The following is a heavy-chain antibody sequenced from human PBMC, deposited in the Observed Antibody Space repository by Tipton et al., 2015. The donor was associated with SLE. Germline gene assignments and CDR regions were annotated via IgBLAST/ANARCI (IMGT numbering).Heavy chain of an antibody. CDR2: VTTSGFGT. Sequence: GSLRLSCAASGFTVSSSYMSWVRQAPGKGLEWVSTVTTSGFGTYYADSLKGQFTISRDNSKNTLYLQMNSLRAEDTAVYYCARDSDYYDSSGFSSYYFDYWGQGTLVTVSS. CDR3: ARDSDYYDSSGFSSYYFDY. J-gene: IGHJ4*02. V-gene: IGHV3-53*01. D-gene: IGHD3-22*01. CDR1: GFTVSSSY.